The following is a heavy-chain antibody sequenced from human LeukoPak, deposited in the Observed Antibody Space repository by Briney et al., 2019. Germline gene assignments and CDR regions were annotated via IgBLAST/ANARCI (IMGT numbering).Heavy chain of an antibody. Sequence: PGGSLRLSCAASGFTFSSYSMNWVRQAPGKGLEWVSSISSSSSYIYYAGSVKGRFTISRDNAKNSLYLQMNSLRAEDTAVYYCARGHAVTYCGGDCSPPAAYWGQGTLVTVSS. CDR2: ISSSSSYI. V-gene: IGHV3-21*01. D-gene: IGHD2-21*02. CDR1: GFTFSSYS. J-gene: IGHJ4*02. CDR3: ARGHAVTYCGGDCSPPAAY.